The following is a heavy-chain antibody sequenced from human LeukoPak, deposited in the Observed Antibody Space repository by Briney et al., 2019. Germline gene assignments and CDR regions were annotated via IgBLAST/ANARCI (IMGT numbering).Heavy chain of an antibody. CDR1: GFTFSSYC. Sequence: GGSLRLSCAASGFTFSSYCMTWVRQAPGKGLEWVSVVSGSGGSTYYADSVKGRFAISRDNSKNTLYLQTNSLRAEDTAVYYCARETAAGFDYWGQGTLVTVSS. CDR3: ARETAAGFDY. CDR2: VSGSGGST. J-gene: IGHJ4*02. V-gene: IGHV3-23*01. D-gene: IGHD6-13*01.